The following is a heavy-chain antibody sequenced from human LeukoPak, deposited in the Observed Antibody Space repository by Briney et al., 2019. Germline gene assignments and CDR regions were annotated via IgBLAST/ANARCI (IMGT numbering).Heavy chain of an antibody. Sequence: ASVKVSCKASGNTFSGDHMHWVRQAPGQGLEWMGRTDPSNGATHVAQKFQGRVTMTRDTSISTAYMELDRLTSDDTAVYYCARDRNLYSGSFASWGQGTLVTVS. CDR2: TDPSNGAT. D-gene: IGHD1-26*01. CDR3: ARDRNLYSGSFAS. V-gene: IGHV1-2*06. J-gene: IGHJ4*02. CDR1: GNTFSGDH.